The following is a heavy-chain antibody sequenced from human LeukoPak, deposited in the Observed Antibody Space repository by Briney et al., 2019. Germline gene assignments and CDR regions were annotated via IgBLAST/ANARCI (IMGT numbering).Heavy chain of an antibody. CDR3: ARARGQMGGNAYAAYDI. Sequence: ASVKVSCKAAGYTVTAYYIHWWRQAPGQGLEWMGGINASSGGNNVEQMFRGGVTMTKDTFISTAYMELSRLRSDDTAVYYCARARGQMGGNAYAAYDIWGQGTMVTVSS. CDR1: GYTVTAYY. CDR2: INASSGGN. D-gene: IGHD4-23*01. J-gene: IGHJ3*02. V-gene: IGHV1-2*02.